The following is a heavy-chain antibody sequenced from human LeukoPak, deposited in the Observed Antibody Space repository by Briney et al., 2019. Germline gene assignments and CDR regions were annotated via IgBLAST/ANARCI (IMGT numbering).Heavy chain of an antibody. V-gene: IGHV3-21*01. CDR3: ARGLVGATSGVDY. D-gene: IGHD1-26*01. CDR1: GFTFSSYS. J-gene: IGHJ4*02. Sequence: GGSLRLSCAASGFTFSSYSMNWVRQAPGKGLEWVSSISSSSSYIYYADSVKGRFTISRDNAKNSLYLQMNSLRAEDTAVYYCARGLVGATSGVDYWGQGTLVTVSS. CDR2: ISSSSSYI.